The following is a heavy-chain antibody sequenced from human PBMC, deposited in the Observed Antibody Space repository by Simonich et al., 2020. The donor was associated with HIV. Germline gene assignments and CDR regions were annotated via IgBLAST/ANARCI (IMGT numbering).Heavy chain of an antibody. J-gene: IGHJ4*02. CDR3: ARLDYDYGLDN. Sequence: QVQLQQWGAGLLKPSETLSLTCAVYGGSFSGYFWTWIRQPPGKGLEWIGEIIHSGSTNYTPSLKSRVTISVDTSKNQFSLKLSSVTAADTAVYYCARLDYDYGLDNWGQGTLVTVSS. D-gene: IGHD3-10*01. V-gene: IGHV4-34*12. CDR1: GGSFSGYF. CDR2: IIHSGST.